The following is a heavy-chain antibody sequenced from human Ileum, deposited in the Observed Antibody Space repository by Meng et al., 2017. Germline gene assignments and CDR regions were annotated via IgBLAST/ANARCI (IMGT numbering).Heavy chain of an antibody. Sequence: QVQLQESGPGLVQPSQTLSLTCSVSNGSLPNVNNYWNWIRQAPGQALEHIGYIYYDGSSYATPSLKSRVTMSIDTSTNQFSLRLDSVTAADTAVYYCAREFYVDTAMVIDSWGPGALVTVSS. CDR3: AREFYVDTAMVIDS. V-gene: IGHV4-30-4*01. J-gene: IGHJ4*02. CDR1: NGSLPNVNNY. D-gene: IGHD5-18*01. CDR2: IYYDGSS.